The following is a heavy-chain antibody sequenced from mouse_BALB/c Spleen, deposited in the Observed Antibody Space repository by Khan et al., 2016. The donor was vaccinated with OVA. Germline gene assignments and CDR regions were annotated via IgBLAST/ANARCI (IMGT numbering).Heavy chain of an antibody. V-gene: IGHV1S137*01. J-gene: IGHJ3*01. CDR2: ISTYYGDV. CDR1: GYTFTDFT. Sequence: QVQLKQSGAELVRPGVSVKISCKGSGYTFTDFTMHWVKQSHAKSLEWIGVISTYYGDVTYNQKFKGKAAMTVDKSSSTAYMELARLTSEDSAIYSGKRGGGGNRFAYWGQGTLVTVSA. CDR3: KRGGGGNRFAY.